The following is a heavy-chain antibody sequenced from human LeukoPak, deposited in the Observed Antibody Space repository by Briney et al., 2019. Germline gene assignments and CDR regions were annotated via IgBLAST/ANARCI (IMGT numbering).Heavy chain of an antibody. J-gene: IGHJ4*02. D-gene: IGHD1/OR15-1a*01. CDR1: GYSFTSYW. V-gene: IGHV5-51*01. Sequence: GESLKISCKGSGYSFTSYWIGWVRQMPGKGLEWVGIIYPGDSDTRYSPSFQGQVTISVDKSINTAYLQWSSLQASDTAMYYCARPISGGRIRGTVKTDYWGQGPLVTVSS. CDR2: IYPGDSDT. CDR3: ARPISGGRIRGTVKTDY.